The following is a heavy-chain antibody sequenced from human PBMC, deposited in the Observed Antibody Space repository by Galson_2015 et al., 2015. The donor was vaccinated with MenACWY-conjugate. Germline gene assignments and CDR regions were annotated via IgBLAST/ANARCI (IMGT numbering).Heavy chain of an antibody. D-gene: IGHD2-21*01. J-gene: IGHJ6*03. V-gene: IGHV4-31*02. CDR3: ARDGYCGGDCFSTDRAYYYYMDV. CDR1: GGYY. Sequence: GGYYWSWIRQHPGKGLEWIGHIHYSGRNYCNPSLQSRISMSVDTSKNQFSLTLTSVTAADTAVYYCARDGYCGGDCFSTDRAYYYYMDVWGRGTTVTVYS. CDR2: IHYSGRN.